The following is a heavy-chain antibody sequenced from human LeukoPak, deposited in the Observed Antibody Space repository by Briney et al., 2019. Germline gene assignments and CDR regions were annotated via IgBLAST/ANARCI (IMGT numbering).Heavy chain of an antibody. CDR1: GGSVTSGGYY. J-gene: IGHJ5*02. CDR3: ASEYVGGLIPYWFDP. Sequence: SETLSLTCTVSGGSVTSGGYYWSWIRQPAGKGLEWIGRISSSGSANYYTSFESRVTVSLDTSKNQFSLKLYSVTAADTAVYYCASEYVGGLIPYWFDPWGQGTLVTVSS. D-gene: IGHD3-16*01. CDR2: ISSSGSA. V-gene: IGHV4-61*02.